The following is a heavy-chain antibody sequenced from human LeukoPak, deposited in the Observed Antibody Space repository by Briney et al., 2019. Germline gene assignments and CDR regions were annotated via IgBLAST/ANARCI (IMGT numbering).Heavy chain of an antibody. CDR1: GVTFTNYA. V-gene: IGHV3-23*01. D-gene: IGHD6-19*01. J-gene: IGHJ4*02. CDR2: ISISGGST. Sequence: PGGPLRLSCAASGVTFTNYAMTWVRQAPGKGLEWVSGISISGGSTDYADSVKGRFTISRDNSKNTLYLQMNSLRAEDTAVYYCAKVPAGNKVEYWGQGTLVTVSS. CDR3: AKVPAGNKVEY.